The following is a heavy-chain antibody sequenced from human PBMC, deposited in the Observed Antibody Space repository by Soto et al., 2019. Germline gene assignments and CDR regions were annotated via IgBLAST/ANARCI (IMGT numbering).Heavy chain of an antibody. CDR1: GFSFSSYA. CDR2: ISARGGSS. D-gene: IGHD5-12*01. Sequence: DVHLLESGGGLVQPGGSLRLSCAASGFSFSSYAMVWVRQAPGKGLEWVAVISARGGSSYFADSVKGRFTLSRDNSKNVLSLEMNSLRAEDTAIYFCAKGSIEYSASVDNWGQETLVVVSS. J-gene: IGHJ4*02. V-gene: IGHV3-23*01. CDR3: AKGSIEYSASVDN.